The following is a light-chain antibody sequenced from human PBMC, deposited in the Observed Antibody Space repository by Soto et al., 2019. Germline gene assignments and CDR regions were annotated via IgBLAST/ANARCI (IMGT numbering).Light chain of an antibody. V-gene: IGLV1-40*01. J-gene: IGLJ3*02. CDR2: GNS. Sequence: QSALTQPPSVSGAPGQRVTISCTGSSSNIGADYDVPWYQQLPGTAPKLLIYGNSNRPSGVPDRFSGSKSGTSASLAITGLQAEDEADYYCQSYDSSLSGWVFGGGTKLTVL. CDR3: QSYDSSLSGWV. CDR1: SSNIGADYD.